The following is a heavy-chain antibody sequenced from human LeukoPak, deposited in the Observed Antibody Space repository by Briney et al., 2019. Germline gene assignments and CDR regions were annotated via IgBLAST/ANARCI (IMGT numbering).Heavy chain of an antibody. V-gene: IGHV4-59*01. Sequence: PSETLSLTCTVSGGSISSYYWSWFRQPPGKGLEWVGYIYYRGSTNYNPSLKSRVTISVDTSKNQFSLKLSSVAAADTAVYYCARASIAAAGIDYWGQGTLVTVSS. CDR1: GGSISSYY. CDR3: ARASIAAAGIDY. J-gene: IGHJ4*02. D-gene: IGHD6-13*01. CDR2: IYYRGST.